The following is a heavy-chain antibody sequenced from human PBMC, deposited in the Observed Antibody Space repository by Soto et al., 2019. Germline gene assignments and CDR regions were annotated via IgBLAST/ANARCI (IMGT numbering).Heavy chain of an antibody. CDR3: ARLVTQDPEAYLLGYENYYYCAMDV. CDR1: GGTFSSYA. CDR2: LIPIFGTA. V-gene: IGHV1-69*01. Sequence: QVQLVQSGAEVKKPGSSVKVSCKASGGTFSSYAISWVRQAPGQGLEWMGGLIPIFGTANYAQKFQGRATITADESTSTAYLELSSLVSEDTAVYYYARLVTQDPEAYLLGYENYYYCAMDVGGQGTKVPVSS. D-gene: IGHD3-16*01. J-gene: IGHJ6*02.